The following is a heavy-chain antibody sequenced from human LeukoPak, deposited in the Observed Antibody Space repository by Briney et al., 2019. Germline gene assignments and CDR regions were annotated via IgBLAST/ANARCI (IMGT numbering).Heavy chain of an antibody. CDR2: IHYSGST. D-gene: IGHD6-19*01. V-gene: IGHV4-59*01. CDR1: GGSISSYY. J-gene: IGHJ4*02. Sequence: SETLSLTCTVSGGSISSYYWSWIRQPPGKGLEWIGRIHYSGSTNHNPSLKSRVTISVDTSKNQFSLKLSSVTAADTAVYYCARTDSSGWYVFDYWGQGTLVTVSS. CDR3: ARTDSSGWYVFDY.